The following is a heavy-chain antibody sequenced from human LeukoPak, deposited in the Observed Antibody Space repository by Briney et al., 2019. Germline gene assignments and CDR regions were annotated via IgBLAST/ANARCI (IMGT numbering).Heavy chain of an antibody. CDR3: TRGDYSDAHSFAP. V-gene: IGHV4-30-4*08. Sequence: DPSQTLSLTCTVSAASISIGDYDCRWLRQPPGKRLQWFGYIYYSGSTYYHPSLQSRVTISVDTSKNQFSLKLSSVTAADTPLYYCTRGDYSDAHSFAPWGQGTPVTVSS. J-gene: IGHJ5*02. CDR2: IYYSGST. D-gene: IGHD4-17*01. CDR1: AASISIGDYD.